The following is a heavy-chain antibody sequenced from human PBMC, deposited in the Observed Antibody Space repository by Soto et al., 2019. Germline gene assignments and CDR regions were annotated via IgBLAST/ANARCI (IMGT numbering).Heavy chain of an antibody. V-gene: IGHV4-31*03. D-gene: IGHD2-2*01. J-gene: IGHJ4*02. Sequence: QGQLQESGPGLVKPSQTLSLTCTVSGGSISSGGYYLRWIRQHPGKGRGWIGYIYYSGSTYYNPYLKSRVTISGDPYKNHFSLKLRSLTAADSAVYYCARVRTSSRIPGDYSGQGPLVTVSS. CDR3: ARVRTSSRIPGDY. CDR2: IYYSGST. CDR1: GGSISSGGYY.